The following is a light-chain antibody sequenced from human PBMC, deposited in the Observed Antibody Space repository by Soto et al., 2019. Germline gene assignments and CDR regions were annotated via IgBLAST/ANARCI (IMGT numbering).Light chain of an antibody. CDR1: QGISSF. Sequence: DIQMTQSPSSLSASVGDRVTVTCRASQGISSFLAWYQQKPGKVPKLLIYAASTLQPGVPSRFSGSGYGTDFTLTISSLQPEDVATYSCQKYDSAPSLTFGGGIKVEIK. V-gene: IGKV1-27*01. CDR2: AAS. CDR3: QKYDSAPSLT. J-gene: IGKJ4*01.